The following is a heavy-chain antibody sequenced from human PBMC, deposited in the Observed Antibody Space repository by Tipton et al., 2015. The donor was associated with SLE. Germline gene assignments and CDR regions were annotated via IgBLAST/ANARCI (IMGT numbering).Heavy chain of an antibody. CDR2: IYYSGST. J-gene: IGHJ4*02. Sequence: LRLSCTVSGGSIRSYYWSWIRQPPGKGLEWIGYIYYSGSTNYNPSLKSRVTISVDTSKNQFSLKLSSVTAADTAVYYCAGGDSSFFDYWGQGTLVTVSS. D-gene: IGHD6-13*01. V-gene: IGHV4-59*08. CDR1: GGSIRSYY. CDR3: AGGDSSFFDY.